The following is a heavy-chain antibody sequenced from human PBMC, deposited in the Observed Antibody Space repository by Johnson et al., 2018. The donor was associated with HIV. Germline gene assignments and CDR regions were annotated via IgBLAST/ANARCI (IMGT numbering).Heavy chain of an antibody. J-gene: IGHJ3*02. V-gene: IGHV3-30*18. Sequence: QMLLVESGGGVVQPGRSLRLSCAASGFTFSSYGMHWVRQAPGKGLEWVAVIWYAGSNKYYADSVKGRFTISRDNSKNTLYLQMNSLRTEDTAVYYCAKEEGLRRELFADDAFDIWGQGTMVTVSS. CDR2: IWYAGSNK. CDR1: GFTFSSYG. CDR3: AKEEGLRRELFADDAFDI. D-gene: IGHD4-23*01.